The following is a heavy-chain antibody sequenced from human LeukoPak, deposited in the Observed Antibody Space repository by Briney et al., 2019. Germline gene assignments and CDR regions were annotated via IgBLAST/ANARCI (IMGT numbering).Heavy chain of an antibody. Sequence: GASVKVSCKASGYTFTSYYTHWVRQAPGQGLEWMGIINPSGGSTSYAQKFQGRVTMTRDTSTSTVYMELSSLRSEDTAVYYCARDVGARAFDYWGQGTLVTVSS. V-gene: IGHV1-46*01. CDR3: ARDVGARAFDY. CDR2: INPSGGST. J-gene: IGHJ4*02. CDR1: GYTFTSYY. D-gene: IGHD1-26*01.